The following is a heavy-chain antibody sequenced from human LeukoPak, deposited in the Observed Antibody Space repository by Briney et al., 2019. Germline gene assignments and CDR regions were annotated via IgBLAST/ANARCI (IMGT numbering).Heavy chain of an antibody. D-gene: IGHD6-13*01. CDR3: ARRTIAAAGWGYNWFDP. Sequence: SETLSLTCTVSGASISSYYWSWIRQPPGKRLEWIGYIDYSGSPNYNPSLKSRVTISVDTSKNQFSLKLSSVTAADTAVYYCARRTIAAAGWGYNWFDPWGQGTLVTVSS. J-gene: IGHJ5*01. CDR1: GASISSYY. CDR2: IDYSGSP. V-gene: IGHV4-59*08.